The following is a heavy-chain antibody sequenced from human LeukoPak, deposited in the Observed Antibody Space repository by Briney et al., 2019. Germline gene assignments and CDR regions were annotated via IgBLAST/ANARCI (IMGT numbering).Heavy chain of an antibody. V-gene: IGHV4-31*03. J-gene: IGHJ4*02. D-gene: IGHD1-26*01. CDR2: IYYSGST. CDR3: AGLYSGSYPCRRSFDY. Sequence: SETLSLTCTVSGGSISSGGYSWSWIRQHPGKGLEWIGYIYYSGSTYYNPSLKSRVTISVDTSKNQFSLKLSSVTAADTAVYYCAGLYSGSYPCRRSFDYWGQGTLVTVSS. CDR1: GGSISSGGYS.